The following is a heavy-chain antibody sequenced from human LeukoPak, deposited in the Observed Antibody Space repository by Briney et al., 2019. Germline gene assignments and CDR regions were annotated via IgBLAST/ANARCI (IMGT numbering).Heavy chain of an antibody. D-gene: IGHD2-2*01. CDR1: GGSISSYY. J-gene: IGHJ6*02. CDR2: FYTSGST. CDR3: ARDSLIMPEYCSSTSCFYYYGMDV. V-gene: IGHV4-4*07. Sequence: SETLSLTCTVSGGSISSYYWSWIRQPAGKGLEWIGRFYTSGSTNYNPSLKSRVTMSVDTSKNQFSLKLSSVTAADTAVYYCARDSLIMPEYCSSTSCFYYYGMDVWGQGTTVTVSS.